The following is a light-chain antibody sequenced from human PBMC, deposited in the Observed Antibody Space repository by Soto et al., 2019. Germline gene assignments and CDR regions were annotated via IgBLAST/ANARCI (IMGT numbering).Light chain of an antibody. CDR1: QRVSSN. CDR2: GAS. Sequence: EIRVTQSPAPLSLSPGERATLSCRASQRVSSNLAWYQQKPGQAPRLLIYGASTRATGIPARFSGSGSGTEFTLTISSLLQEEGAVRYRQEYSAFPSGTFGQGTKVDI. J-gene: IGKJ1*01. V-gene: IGKV3-15*01. CDR3: QEYSAFPSGT.